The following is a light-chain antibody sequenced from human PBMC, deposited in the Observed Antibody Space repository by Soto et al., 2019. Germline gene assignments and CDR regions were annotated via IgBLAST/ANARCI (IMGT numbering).Light chain of an antibody. CDR1: QSVTSSY. CDR2: GAS. CDR3: QQYGNSPPST. V-gene: IGKV3-20*01. Sequence: EIVLTQSPGTLSLSPGERATLSCRASQSVTSSYLAWYQQKPGQAPRLLIYGASRRATGIPDSFSGSGSGTDFTLTISRLEPEDFAVYYCQQYGNSPPSTFGQGTKLEIK. J-gene: IGKJ2*02.